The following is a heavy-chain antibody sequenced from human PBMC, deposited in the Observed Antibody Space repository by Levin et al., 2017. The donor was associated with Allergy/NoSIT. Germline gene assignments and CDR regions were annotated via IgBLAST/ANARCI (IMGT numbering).Heavy chain of an antibody. J-gene: IGHJ4*02. CDR3: AKGASTDY. V-gene: IGHV3-30*18. Sequence: GGSLRLSCAASGFTFSSYGMHWVRQAPGKGLEWVAVISYDGSNKYYADSVKGRFTISRDNSKNTLYLQMNSLRAEDTAVYYCAKGASTDYWGQGTLVTVSS. CDR2: ISYDGSNK. CDR1: GFTFSSYG.